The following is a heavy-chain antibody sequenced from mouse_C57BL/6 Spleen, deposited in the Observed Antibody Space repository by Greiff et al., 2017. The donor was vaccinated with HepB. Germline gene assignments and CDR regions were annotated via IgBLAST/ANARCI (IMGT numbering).Heavy chain of an antibody. D-gene: IGHD2-5*01. J-gene: IGHJ1*03. Sequence: VQLQQSGAELVMPGASVKLSCKASGYTFTSYWMHWVKQRPGQGLEWIGEIDPSDSYTNYNQKFKGKSTLTVDKSSSTAYMQLSSLTSEDSAVYYCARSDPPHDYSNYGGYFDVWGTGTTVTVSS. CDR2: IDPSDSYT. CDR3: ARSDPPHDYSNYGGYFDV. V-gene: IGHV1-69*01. CDR1: GYTFTSYW.